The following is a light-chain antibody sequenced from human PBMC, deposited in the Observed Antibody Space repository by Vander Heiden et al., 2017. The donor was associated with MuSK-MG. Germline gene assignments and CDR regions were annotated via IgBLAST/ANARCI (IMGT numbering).Light chain of an antibody. CDR3: QQYDSTPPYT. CDR2: AAS. Sequence: DIQMTQSPSSLSASVGDRVTITCRASQGISNSLAWYQQKPGKAPKLLLYAASRLESGVPSRFSGSGSGTDYTLTISSLQPEDFATYYCQQYDSTPPYTFGQGTKLEIK. V-gene: IGKV1-NL1*01. CDR1: QGISNS. J-gene: IGKJ2*01.